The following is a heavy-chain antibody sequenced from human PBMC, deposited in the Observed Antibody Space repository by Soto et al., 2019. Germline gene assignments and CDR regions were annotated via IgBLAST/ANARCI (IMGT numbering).Heavy chain of an antibody. CDR1: GDSVSSNRAA. D-gene: IGHD3-10*01. CDR3: AREDSAATNDALDR. Sequence: VQLQQSGPGLVKPSQTLSLTCAISGDSVSSNRAAWGWIRQSPSRGLEWLGRTYYRSRWYTDYAYSVQSRITINPDTYRNQFSLQLNSVTPEDTAVYYCAREDSAATNDALDRWGPGTMVTVSS. CDR2: TYYRSRWYT. J-gene: IGHJ3*02. V-gene: IGHV6-1*01.